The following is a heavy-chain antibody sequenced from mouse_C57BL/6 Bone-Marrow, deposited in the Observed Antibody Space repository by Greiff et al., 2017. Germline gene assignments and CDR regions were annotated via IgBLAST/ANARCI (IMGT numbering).Heavy chain of an antibody. Sequence: VQLQQPGAELVKPGASVKLSCKASGYTFTSYWMHWVKQRPGQGLEWIGMIHPNSGSTNYNEKFKGKATLTVDQSSSTAYMQLNSLTSEDSAVYYCARGYDYDYAMDYWGQGTSVTVSS. CDR2: IHPNSGST. V-gene: IGHV1-64*01. CDR1: GYTFTSYW. D-gene: IGHD2-4*01. CDR3: ARGYDYDYAMDY. J-gene: IGHJ4*01.